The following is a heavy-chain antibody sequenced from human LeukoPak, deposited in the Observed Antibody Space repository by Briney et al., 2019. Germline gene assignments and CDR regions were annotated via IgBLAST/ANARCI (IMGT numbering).Heavy chain of an antibody. J-gene: IGHJ3*02. V-gene: IGHV4-31*03. CDR1: GGSISSGGYY. Sequence: SETLSLTRTVSGGSISSGGYYWSCVRQHPGKGLEWIGYIYYSGSTYYNPSLKSRVTISVDTSKNQFSLKLSSVTAADPAADYCARDRSLGPFVRELGYDAFDIWGQGTMVTVSS. D-gene: IGHD3-22*01. CDR2: IYYSGST. CDR3: ARDRSLGPFVRELGYDAFDI.